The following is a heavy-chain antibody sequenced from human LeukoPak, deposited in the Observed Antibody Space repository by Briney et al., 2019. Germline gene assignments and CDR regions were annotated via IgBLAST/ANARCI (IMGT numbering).Heavy chain of an antibody. D-gene: IGHD3-3*01. CDR3: AKIGPRITIFGVIDY. V-gene: IGHV3-23*01. Sequence: PGRSLRLSCAASGFTFSSYAMSWVRQAPGKGLEWVSAISGRGGSTYYADSVKGRFTISRDNSKNTLYLQMNSLRAEDTAVYYCAKIGPRITIFGVIDYWGQGTLVTVSS. CDR1: GFTFSSYA. J-gene: IGHJ4*02. CDR2: ISGRGGST.